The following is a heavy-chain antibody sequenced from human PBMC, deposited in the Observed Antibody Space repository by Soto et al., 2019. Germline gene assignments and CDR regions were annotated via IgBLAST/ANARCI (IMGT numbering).Heavy chain of an antibody. CDR2: ISYDGSNK. CDR3: ARDFIVGAPDYFDY. CDR1: GFTFRSYG. D-gene: IGHD1-26*01. V-gene: IGHV3-30*03. Sequence: PGGSLRLSCAASGFTFRSYGMHWVRQAPGKGLEWVAVISYDGSNKFYADSVKGRFTISRDNSKNTLYLQMNSLRVDDTAVYYCARDFIVGAPDYFDYWGQGTLVTVSS. J-gene: IGHJ4*02.